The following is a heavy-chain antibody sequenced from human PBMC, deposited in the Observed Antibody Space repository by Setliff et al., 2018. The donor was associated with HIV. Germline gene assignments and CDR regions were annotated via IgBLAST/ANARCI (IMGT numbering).Heavy chain of an antibody. Sequence: PSETLSLTCAVSGGSISSSNWWSWVRQPPGKGLEWIGEIYHNGNTNYSPSLKNRVTMSVDNSKNQFSLMVRSVTAADTAVYYCARGWRAYGVLGSWGQGMLVTVSS. CDR3: ARGWRAYGVLGS. CDR2: IYHNGNT. J-gene: IGHJ4*02. V-gene: IGHV4-4*02. D-gene: IGHD4-17*01. CDR1: GGSISSSNW.